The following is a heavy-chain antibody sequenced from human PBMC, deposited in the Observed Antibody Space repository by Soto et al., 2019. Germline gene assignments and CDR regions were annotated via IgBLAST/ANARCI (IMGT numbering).Heavy chain of an antibody. J-gene: IGHJ4*02. D-gene: IGHD6-6*01. Sequence: PGGSLRLSCAASGFTFSSYAMSWVRQAPGKGLEWVSAISGSGGSTYYADSVKGRFTISRDNSKNTLYLQMNSLRAEDTAVYYCANHRHSSYHFDYWGQGTLVTVSS. CDR2: ISGSGGST. V-gene: IGHV3-23*01. CDR1: GFTFSSYA. CDR3: ANHRHSSYHFDY.